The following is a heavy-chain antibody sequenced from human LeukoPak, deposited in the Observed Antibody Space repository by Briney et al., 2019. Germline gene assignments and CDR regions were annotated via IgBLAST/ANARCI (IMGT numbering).Heavy chain of an antibody. CDR1: GFTFSSYS. J-gene: IGHJ4*02. Sequence: GGSLRLSCAASGFTFSSYSMNWVRQAPGKGLEWVSSISSSSSYIYYADSVKGRFTISRDNAKNTLYLQMNSLRAEDTAVYYCARDRYYDSSGWGLDYWGQGTLVTVSS. V-gene: IGHV3-21*01. CDR2: ISSSSSYI. CDR3: ARDRYYDSSGWGLDY. D-gene: IGHD3-22*01.